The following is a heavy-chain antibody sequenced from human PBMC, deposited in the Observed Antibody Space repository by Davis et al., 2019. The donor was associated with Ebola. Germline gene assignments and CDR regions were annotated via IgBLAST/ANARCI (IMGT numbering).Heavy chain of an antibody. V-gene: IGHV4-59*01. CDR3: ARVDVGYCSSTSCYPNYYYYYAMDV. Sequence: MPSETLSLTCTVPGGSISSYYWSWIRQPPGKGLEWIGYIYYSGSINYNPSLKSRVTISVDTSKNQFSLKLSSVTAADTAVYYCARVDVGYCSSTSCYPNYYYYYAMDVWGQGTTVTVSS. D-gene: IGHD2-2*01. J-gene: IGHJ6*02. CDR1: GGSISSYY. CDR2: IYYSGSI.